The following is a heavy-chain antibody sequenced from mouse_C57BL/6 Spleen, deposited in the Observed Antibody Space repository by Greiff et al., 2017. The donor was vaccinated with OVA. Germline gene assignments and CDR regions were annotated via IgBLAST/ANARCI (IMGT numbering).Heavy chain of an antibody. CDR1: GYTFTDYY. V-gene: IGHV1-76*01. J-gene: IGHJ2*01. Sequence: QVQLKQSGAELVRPGASVKLSCKASGYTFTDYYINWVKQRPGQGLEWIARIYPGSGNTYYNEKFKGKATLTAEKSSSTAYMQLSSLTSEDSAVYFCASEDTGTPFDYWGQGTTLTVSS. CDR3: ASEDTGTPFDY. D-gene: IGHD4-1*01. CDR2: IYPGSGNT.